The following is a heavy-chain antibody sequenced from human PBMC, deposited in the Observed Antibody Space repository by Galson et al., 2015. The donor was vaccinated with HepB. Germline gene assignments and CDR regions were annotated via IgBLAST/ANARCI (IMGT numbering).Heavy chain of an antibody. CDR1: GFTLSDYW. Sequence: SLRLSCAASGFTLSDYWMAWVRQAPGKGLEWVASITDTGSDKYYVDSVKGRVAISRDSAKNSLYLQMNSLRAEDTAVYYCASFHVVWDQGTTVTVSS. V-gene: IGHV3-7*01. CDR3: ASFHVV. CDR2: ITDTGSDK. J-gene: IGHJ6*02.